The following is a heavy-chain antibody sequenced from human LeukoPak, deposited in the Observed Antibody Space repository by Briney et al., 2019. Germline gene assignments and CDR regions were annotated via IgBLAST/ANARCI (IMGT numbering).Heavy chain of an antibody. CDR1: GGSISSYY. Sequence: SETLSLTCTVSGGSISSYYWSWIRQPPGKGLEWIGYIYYSGSTNYNPSLKSRVTISVDTSKNQFSLKLSSVTAADTAVYYCARLYGSGGSCKNHYYYYYMDVWGKGTTVTVSS. CDR3: ARLYGSGGSCKNHYYYYYMDV. CDR2: IYYSGST. D-gene: IGHD2-15*01. V-gene: IGHV4-59*01. J-gene: IGHJ6*03.